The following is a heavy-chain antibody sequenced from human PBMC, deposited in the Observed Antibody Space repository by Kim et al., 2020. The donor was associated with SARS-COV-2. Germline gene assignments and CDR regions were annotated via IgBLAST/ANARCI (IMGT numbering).Heavy chain of an antibody. Sequence: TYYADSVKGRFTISRDNSKNTLYLQMNSLRAEDTAVYYCAKDSSWYYFDYWGQGTLVTVSS. V-gene: IGHV3-23*01. CDR2: T. D-gene: IGHD6-13*01. CDR3: AKDSSWYYFDY. J-gene: IGHJ4*02.